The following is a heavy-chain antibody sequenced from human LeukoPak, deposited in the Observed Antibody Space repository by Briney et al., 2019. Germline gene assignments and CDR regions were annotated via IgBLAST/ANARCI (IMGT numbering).Heavy chain of an antibody. J-gene: IGHJ4*02. CDR2: IKRDGSGE. CDR1: GLIFGSRW. V-gene: IGHV3-7*01. Sequence: GGSLRLSYAASGLIFGSRWMSWIRQAPGKGLEWVANIKRDGSGEYYLDSVKGRFTIPRDNAKNSLYLQMNSLRAEDTAVYYCASLLGDKTIFDFWGQGTLVTVSS. CDR3: ASLLGDKTIFDF. D-gene: IGHD1-26*01.